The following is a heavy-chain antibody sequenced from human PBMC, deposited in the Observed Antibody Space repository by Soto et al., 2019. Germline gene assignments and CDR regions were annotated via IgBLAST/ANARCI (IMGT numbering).Heavy chain of an antibody. J-gene: IGHJ4*02. CDR2: IYYRGST. CDR1: GGSISSYY. CDR3: ARVWGYAFDY. D-gene: IGHD3-16*01. V-gene: IGHV4-59*01. Sequence: QVQLQESGPGLVKPSETLSLTCTVSGGSISSYYWSWIRQPPGKGLEWIGYIYYRGSTNYNPSLNSRVTTSVDTSKNQFSLMLSSVTAADTAVYYCARVWGYAFDYWGQGTLVTVSS.